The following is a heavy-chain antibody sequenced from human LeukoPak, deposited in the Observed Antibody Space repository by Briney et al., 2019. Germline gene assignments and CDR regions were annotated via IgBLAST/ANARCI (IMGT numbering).Heavy chain of an antibody. V-gene: IGHV4-59*08. CDR2: IYYSGST. Sequence: PSETLSLTCTVSGGSISSYYWSWIRQPPGKGLEWIGYIYYSGSTNYNPSLKSRVTISVDTSKNQSSLKLSSVTAADTAVYYCASHRSGHTSFDIWGQGTMVTVSS. J-gene: IGHJ3*02. D-gene: IGHD2-15*01. CDR1: GGSISSYY. CDR3: ASHRSGHTSFDI.